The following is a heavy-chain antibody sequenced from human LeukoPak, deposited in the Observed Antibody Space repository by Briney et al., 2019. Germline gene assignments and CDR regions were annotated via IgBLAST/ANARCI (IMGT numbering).Heavy chain of an antibody. D-gene: IGHD1-26*01. J-gene: IGHJ4*02. CDR2: IYHSGST. CDR3: ARRSQSGSYDY. Sequence: PSETLSLTCTVSGGSISSGGYYWSWIRQPPGKGLEWIGYIYHSGSTYYNPSLKSRVTISVDRSKNQFSLKLSSVTAADTAVYYCARRSQSGSYDYWGQGTLVTVSS. V-gene: IGHV4-30-2*01. CDR1: GGSISSGGYY.